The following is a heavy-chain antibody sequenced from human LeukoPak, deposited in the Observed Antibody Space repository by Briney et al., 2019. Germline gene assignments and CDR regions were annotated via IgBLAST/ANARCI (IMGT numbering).Heavy chain of an antibody. Sequence: PSETLSLTCTVSGGSIGSSSYYWGWIRQPPGKGLEWIGSIYHSGSTYHNPSLKSRVTISVDTSKNQFSLKLSSVTAADTAVYYCARDSVAARPVKFHAFDIWGQGTMVTVSS. CDR1: GGSIGSSSYY. V-gene: IGHV4-39*07. CDR2: IYHSGST. D-gene: IGHD6-6*01. CDR3: ARDSVAARPVKFHAFDI. J-gene: IGHJ3*02.